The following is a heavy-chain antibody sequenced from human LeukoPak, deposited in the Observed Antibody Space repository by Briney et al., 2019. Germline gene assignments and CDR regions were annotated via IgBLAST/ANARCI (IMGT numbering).Heavy chain of an antibody. CDR2: IRYDGSNK. V-gene: IGHV3-30*02. CDR1: GFTFSTSW. CDR3: ARDLHGSGSYAH. D-gene: IGHD3-10*01. J-gene: IGHJ4*02. Sequence: GGSLRLSCAASGFTFSTSWMTWVRQAPGKGLEWVAFIRYDGSNKYYADSVKGRFTISRDNSKNTLYLQMNSLRAEDTAVYYCARDLHGSGSYAHWGQGTLVTVSS.